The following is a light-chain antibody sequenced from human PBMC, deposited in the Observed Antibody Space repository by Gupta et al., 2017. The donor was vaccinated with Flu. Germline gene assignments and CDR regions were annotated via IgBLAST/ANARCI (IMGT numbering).Light chain of an antibody. CDR2: ENN. Sequence: GSSSNIGNNDVSWYQQLPGTAPKLLIYENNKRPSGIPDRFSGSKSGTSATLGITGLQTGDEADYYCGTWDSSLSGVFGGGTKLTVL. J-gene: IGLJ3*02. V-gene: IGLV1-51*02. CDR1: SSNIGNND. CDR3: GTWDSSLSGV.